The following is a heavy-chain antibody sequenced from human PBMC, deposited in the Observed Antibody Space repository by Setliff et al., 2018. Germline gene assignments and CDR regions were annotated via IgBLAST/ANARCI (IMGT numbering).Heavy chain of an antibody. CDR3: ARRYSGTSRGAFDP. J-gene: IGHJ5*02. Sequence: ASVKVSCKASGYTFSSYDINWVRQATGQGPERMGWMSPNSGNTGYAQKFQGRVSMTRNTSISTAYMELSNLRSEDTAVYFCARRYSGTSRGAFDPWGPGTLVTVSS. CDR1: GYTFSSYD. D-gene: IGHD1-26*01. CDR2: MSPNSGNT. V-gene: IGHV1-8*01.